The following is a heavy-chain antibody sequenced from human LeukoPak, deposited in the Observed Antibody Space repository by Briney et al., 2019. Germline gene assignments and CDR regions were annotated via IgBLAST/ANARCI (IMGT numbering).Heavy chain of an antibody. D-gene: IGHD3-10*01. Sequence: ASVKVSCKASGYTFTGYYMHWVRQAPGQGLEWMGWINPNSGGTNYAQKFQGRVTMTRDTSISTAYMELSSLRSEDTAVYYCARSGFGSGISFDLWGQGTLVTVSS. CDR2: INPNSGGT. J-gene: IGHJ5*02. CDR3: ARSGFGSGISFDL. V-gene: IGHV1-2*02. CDR1: GYTFTGYY.